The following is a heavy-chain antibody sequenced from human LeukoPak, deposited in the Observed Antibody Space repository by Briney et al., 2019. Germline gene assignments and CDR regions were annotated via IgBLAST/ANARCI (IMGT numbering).Heavy chain of an antibody. Sequence: ASVKVSCKASGYTFTSYDINWVRQATGQGLEWMGWMNPNSGNTGYAQKFQGRVTMTRNTSISTAHMELSSLRSEDTAVYYCARGPKGAAAATRNWFDPWGQGTLVTVSS. J-gene: IGHJ5*02. V-gene: IGHV1-8*01. CDR2: MNPNSGNT. CDR1: GYTFTSYD. CDR3: ARGPKGAAAATRNWFDP. D-gene: IGHD6-13*01.